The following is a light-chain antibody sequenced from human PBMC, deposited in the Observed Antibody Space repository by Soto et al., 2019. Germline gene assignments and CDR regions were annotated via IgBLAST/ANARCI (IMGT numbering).Light chain of an antibody. Sequence: DIQLTQSPSFLSASVGDRVTITCRASQGISTSLAWYQQKPGKAPRLLIYAASTLQSGVPSRFSGSGSGTEFTRTISSLQPEDFATYYCQQLTSYPLTFGGGTKVEIE. CDR3: QQLTSYPLT. CDR2: AAS. J-gene: IGKJ4*01. CDR1: QGISTS. V-gene: IGKV1-9*01.